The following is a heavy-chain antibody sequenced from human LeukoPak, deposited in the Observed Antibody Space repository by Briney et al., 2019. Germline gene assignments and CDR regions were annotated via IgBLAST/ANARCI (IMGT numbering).Heavy chain of an antibody. CDR3: ARLAAAGRAPTY. J-gene: IGHJ4*02. V-gene: IGHV4-59*08. Sequence: SETLSLTCTVSGGSISSYYWSWIRQPPGKGLEWIGYIYYSGSTNYNPSLKSRVTISVDTSKNQFSLKLSSVTAADTAVYYCARLAAAGRAPTYWGQGTLVTVSS. CDR2: IYYSGST. CDR1: GGSISSYY. D-gene: IGHD6-13*01.